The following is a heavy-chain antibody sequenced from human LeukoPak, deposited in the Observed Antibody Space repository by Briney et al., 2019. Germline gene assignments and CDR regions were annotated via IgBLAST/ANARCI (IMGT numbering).Heavy chain of an antibody. CDR2: INHSGST. D-gene: IGHD2-2*01. Sequence: SETLSLTCAVYGGSFSGYYWSWIRQPPGKGLEWIGEINHSGSTNYNPSLKSRVTISVDTSKNQFSLKLSSVTAADTAVYYCAIHIVVVPAAKKKNWFDPWGQGTLVTVSS. J-gene: IGHJ5*02. CDR3: AIHIVVVPAAKKKNWFDP. V-gene: IGHV4-34*01. CDR1: GGSFSGYY.